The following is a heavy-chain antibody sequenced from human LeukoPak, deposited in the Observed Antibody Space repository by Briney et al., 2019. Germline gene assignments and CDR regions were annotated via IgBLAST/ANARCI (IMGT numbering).Heavy chain of an antibody. Sequence: GGSLRLSCAASGFTFSSYWMSWVRQAPGKWLEWVANIKQDGSEKYYVDSVKGRFTISRDNAKNSLYLQMNSLRAEDTAVYYRARDYPSRYAFDIWGQGTMVTVSS. J-gene: IGHJ3*02. V-gene: IGHV3-7*01. CDR1: GFTFSSYW. CDR3: ARDYPSRYAFDI. CDR2: IKQDGSEK. D-gene: IGHD3-16*01.